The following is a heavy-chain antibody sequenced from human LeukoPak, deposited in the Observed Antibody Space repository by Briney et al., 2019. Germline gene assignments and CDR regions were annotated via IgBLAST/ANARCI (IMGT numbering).Heavy chain of an antibody. CDR1: GGSISSGTYY. CDR3: ARHTYGSIWAEDY. Sequence: PSETLSLTCTVSGGSISSGTYYWTWIRQPPGKGLEWIGYCHYSGTTVYNPSLKSRVTISIDTSKNQFSLKVISVTAADTAVYFCARHTYGSIWAEDYWGQGTLVTVSS. D-gene: IGHD6-13*01. J-gene: IGHJ4*02. CDR2: CHYSGTT. V-gene: IGHV4-61*01.